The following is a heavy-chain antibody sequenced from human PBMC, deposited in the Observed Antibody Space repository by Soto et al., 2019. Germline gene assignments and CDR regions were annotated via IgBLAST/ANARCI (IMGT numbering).Heavy chain of an antibody. D-gene: IGHD3-10*01. Sequence: GKGLEWVSGISDSGSGTYYADSVKGRFAISRDNSKNTPYPQMNSLRADDTAVSYCATDFLHGHGWTYFDYWGQGTLVTVSS. V-gene: IGHV3-23*01. J-gene: IGHJ4*02. CDR2: ISDSGSGT. CDR3: ATDFLHGHGWTYFDY.